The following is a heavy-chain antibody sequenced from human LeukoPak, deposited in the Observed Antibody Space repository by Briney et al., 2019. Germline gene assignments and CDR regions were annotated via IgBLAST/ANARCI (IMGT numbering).Heavy chain of an antibody. CDR2: IYYSGST. V-gene: IGHV4-39*07. Sequence: SETLSLTCTVSGGSISSSSYYWGWIRQPPGKGLEWIGSIYYSGSTYYNPSLKSRVTISVDTSKNQFSLKLSSVTAADTAVYYCARVAGAYGEYFRHWGQGTLVTVSS. J-gene: IGHJ1*01. CDR1: GGSISSSSYY. CDR3: ARVAGAYGEYFRH. D-gene: IGHD4-17*01.